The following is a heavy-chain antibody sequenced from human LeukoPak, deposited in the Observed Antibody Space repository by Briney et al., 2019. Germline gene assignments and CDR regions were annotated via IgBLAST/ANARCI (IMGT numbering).Heavy chain of an antibody. CDR3: ARARGVKKWSRGAYFDY. V-gene: IGHV4-30-4*07. CDR1: GGSISSGGYS. Sequence: SETLSLTCAVSGGSISSGGYSWSWIRQPPGKGLEWIGYIYYSGSTYYNPSLKSRVTIPVDTSKNQFSLKLSSVTAADTAVYYCARARGVKKWSRGAYFDYWGQGTLVTVSS. CDR2: IYYSGST. J-gene: IGHJ4*02. D-gene: IGHD2-15*01.